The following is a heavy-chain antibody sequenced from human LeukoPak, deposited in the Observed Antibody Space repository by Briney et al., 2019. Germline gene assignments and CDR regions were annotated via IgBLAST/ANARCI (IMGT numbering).Heavy chain of an antibody. V-gene: IGHV4-34*01. CDR2: INHSGST. J-gene: IGHJ4*02. CDR3: ASSRPDRAVAGIYFDY. CDR1: GGSFSGYY. Sequence: SETLSLTCAVYGGSFSGYYWSWIRQPPGKGLEWIGEINHSGSTNYNPSLKSRVTMSVDTSKDQFSLKLSSVTAADTAVYYCASSRPDRAVAGIYFDYWGQGTLVTVSS. D-gene: IGHD6-19*01.